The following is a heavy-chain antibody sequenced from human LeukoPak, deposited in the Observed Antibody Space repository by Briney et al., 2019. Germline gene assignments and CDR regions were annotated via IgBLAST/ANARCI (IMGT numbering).Heavy chain of an antibody. J-gene: IGHJ5*02. V-gene: IGHV4-34*01. CDR2: INHSGST. CDR1: GGSFSGYY. D-gene: IGHD3-9*01. Sequence: PSETLSLTCAVYGGSFSGYYWSWIRQPPGKGLEWIGKINHSGSTNYNPSLKSRVTISVDTSKNQFSLKLSSVTAADTAVYYCARVGPYDILTGYYANWFDPWGQGTLVTVSS. CDR3: ARVGPYDILTGYYANWFDP.